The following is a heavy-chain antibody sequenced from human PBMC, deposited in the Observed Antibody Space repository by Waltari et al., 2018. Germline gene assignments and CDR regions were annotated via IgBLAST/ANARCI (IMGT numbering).Heavy chain of an antibody. J-gene: IGHJ6*02. Sequence: EVQLLESGGGLVQPGGSLRLSCAASGFTFSSYAMSWVRQAPGKGLEWVSAISGRGGSTDYADSVKGRFTISRDNAKNTLYLQMNSLRAEDTAVYYCATDSSSWYYDYGMDVWGQGTTVTVSS. CDR3: ATDSSSWYYDYGMDV. V-gene: IGHV3-23*01. D-gene: IGHD6-13*01. CDR1: GFTFSSYA. CDR2: ISGRGGST.